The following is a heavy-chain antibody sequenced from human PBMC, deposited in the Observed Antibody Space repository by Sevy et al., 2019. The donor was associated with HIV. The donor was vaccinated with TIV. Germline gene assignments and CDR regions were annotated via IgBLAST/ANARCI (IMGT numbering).Heavy chain of an antibody. Sequence: SLRLSCAASGFTFDDYAMHWVRQAPGKGLEWVSGISWNSGSIGYVDSVKGRFTISRDNAKNSLYLQMNSLRAEDTALYYCAKSGSLYYDILTGHYYFDYWGQGTLVTVSS. CDR1: GFTFDDYA. D-gene: IGHD3-9*01. J-gene: IGHJ4*02. CDR3: AKSGSLYYDILTGHYYFDY. V-gene: IGHV3-9*01. CDR2: ISWNSGSI.